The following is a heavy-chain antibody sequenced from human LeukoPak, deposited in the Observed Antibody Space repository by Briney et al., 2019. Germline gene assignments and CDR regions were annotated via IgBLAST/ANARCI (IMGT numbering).Heavy chain of an antibody. CDR1: GFTFSTYG. D-gene: IGHD3-16*01. J-gene: IGHJ4*02. CDR3: TAGGSGVDY. Sequence: GGSLRLSCAASGFTFSTYGMHWVRQAPGKGLEWVSFIRYVGINKYYADSVKGQFTISRDNSKNTLYLQMNSLKTEDTAVYYCTAGGSGVDYWGQGTLVTVSS. CDR2: IRYVGINK. V-gene: IGHV3-30*02.